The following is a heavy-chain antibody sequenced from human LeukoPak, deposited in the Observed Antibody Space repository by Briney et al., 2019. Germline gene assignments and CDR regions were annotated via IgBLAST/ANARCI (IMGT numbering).Heavy chain of an antibody. CDR1: GFTFGDYA. V-gene: IGHV3-49*04. CDR3: TREREWELRHDYYYYGMDV. D-gene: IGHD1-26*01. J-gene: IGHJ6*02. CDR2: IRSKAYGGTT. Sequence: GRSLRLSCTASGFTFGDYAMSWVRQAPGKGLEWVGFIRSKAYGGTTEYAASGKGRFTISRDDSKSIAYLQMNSLKTEDTAVYYCTREREWELRHDYYYYGMDVWGQGTTVTVSS.